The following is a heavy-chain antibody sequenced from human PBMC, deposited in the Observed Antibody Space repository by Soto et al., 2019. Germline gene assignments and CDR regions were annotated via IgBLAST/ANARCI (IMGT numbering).Heavy chain of an antibody. V-gene: IGHV4-61*08. D-gene: IGHD3-16*01. Sequence: LSLTCTVSGDSVSSGDYYWTWIRQPPGKGLEWVGHIYFSGRTNYIPSLESRVTISLDTSKNQFSLKLTSVTAADTAVYYCARVPIDTYMIYWSDPWGQGTLVTVSS. CDR2: IYFSGRT. J-gene: IGHJ5*02. CDR3: ARVPIDTYMIYWSDP. CDR1: GDSVSSGDYY.